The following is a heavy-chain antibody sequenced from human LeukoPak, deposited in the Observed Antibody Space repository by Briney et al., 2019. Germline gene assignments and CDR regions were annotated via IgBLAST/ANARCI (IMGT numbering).Heavy chain of an antibody. V-gene: IGHV3-48*01. CDR3: AREKYSGNPNYFDY. J-gene: IGHJ4*02. Sequence: GGSLRLSCAASGFTFSSYSMNWVRQAPGKGLEWVSYISSSSSTIYYADSVKGRFTISRDNAKNSLYLQMNSLRAEDTAVYYCAREKYSGNPNYFDYWGQGTLVTVSS. D-gene: IGHD6-13*01. CDR1: GFTFSSYS. CDR2: ISSSSSTI.